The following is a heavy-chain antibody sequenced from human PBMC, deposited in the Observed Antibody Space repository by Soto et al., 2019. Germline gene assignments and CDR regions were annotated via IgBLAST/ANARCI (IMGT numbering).Heavy chain of an antibody. CDR3: AKGFFGEPLSTGDAFDI. V-gene: IGHV3-9*01. CDR2: ISWNSGSI. D-gene: IGHD3-10*01. CDR1: GFTFDDYA. Sequence: EVQLVESGGGLVQPGRSLRLSCAASGFTFDDYAMHWVRQAPGKGLEWVSGISWNSGSIGYADSVKGRFTISRDNAKNSLYLQMNSLRAEDTALYYCAKGFFGEPLSTGDAFDIWGQGTMVTVSS. J-gene: IGHJ3*02.